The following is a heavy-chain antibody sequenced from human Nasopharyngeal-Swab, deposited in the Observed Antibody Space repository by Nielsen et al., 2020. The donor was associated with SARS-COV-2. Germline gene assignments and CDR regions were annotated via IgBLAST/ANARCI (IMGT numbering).Heavy chain of an antibody. Sequence: GESLKISCAASGFTFSSYGMHWVRQAPGKGPEWVAVISYDGSNKYYADSVKGRFTISRDNSKNTLYLQMNSLRAEDTAVYYCARDGGIAAASDYWGQGTLVTVSS. V-gene: IGHV3-30*03. J-gene: IGHJ4*02. D-gene: IGHD6-13*01. CDR2: ISYDGSNK. CDR3: ARDGGIAAASDY. CDR1: GFTFSSYG.